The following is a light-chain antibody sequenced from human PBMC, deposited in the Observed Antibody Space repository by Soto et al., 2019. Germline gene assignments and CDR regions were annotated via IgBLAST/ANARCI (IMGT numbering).Light chain of an antibody. Sequence: ALQITQTSYTKTASVGDRVTITCRASQGISSALAWHQQNPGKAPKLLIYDASSLERGAPSRFSGTGSGTDFTLTLSSLQPADFATSYCQQFNNYPLTLGQEPSLEPK. J-gene: IGKJ5*01. V-gene: IGKV1D-13*01. CDR3: QQFNNYPLT. CDR1: QGISSA. CDR2: DAS.